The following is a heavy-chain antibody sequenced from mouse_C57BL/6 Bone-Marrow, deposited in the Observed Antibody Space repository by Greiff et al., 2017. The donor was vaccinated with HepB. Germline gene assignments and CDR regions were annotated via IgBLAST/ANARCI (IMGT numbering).Heavy chain of an antibody. V-gene: IGHV14-4*01. CDR2: IDPENGDT. CDR1: GFNIKDDY. J-gene: IGHJ2*01. Sequence: EVKLQQSGAELVRPGASVKLSCTASGFNIKDDYMHWVKQRPEQGLEWIGWIDPENGDTEYASKFQGKATITADTSSNTAYLQRSSLTSEDTAVYYCTGGLRLDYYFDYWGQGTTLTVSS. CDR3: TGGLRLDYYFDY. D-gene: IGHD2-4*01.